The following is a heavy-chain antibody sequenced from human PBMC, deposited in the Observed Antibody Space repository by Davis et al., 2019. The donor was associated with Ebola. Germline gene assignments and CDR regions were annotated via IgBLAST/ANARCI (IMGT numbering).Heavy chain of an antibody. J-gene: IGHJ3*02. CDR2: ISWDGGST. V-gene: IGHV3-43D*04. CDR3: AKDTDSSGSDAFDI. D-gene: IGHD3-22*01. CDR1: GFTFDDYA. Sequence: PGGSLRLSCAASGFTFDDYAMHWVRQAPGKGLEWVSLISWDGGSTYYADSVKGRFTISRDNSKNSLYLQMNSLRAEDTALYYCAKDTDSSGSDAFDIWGQGTMVTVSS.